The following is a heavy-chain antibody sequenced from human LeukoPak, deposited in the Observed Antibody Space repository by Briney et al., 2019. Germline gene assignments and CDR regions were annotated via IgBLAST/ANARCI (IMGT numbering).Heavy chain of an antibody. V-gene: IGHV1-69*04. CDR2: IIPLLGIA. CDR1: GCIFRSYN. Sequence: AVTVSCKASGCIFRSYNNSWLRQDTGQGLEWMGRIIPLLGIANYAQKFQGRVTIIADKSTSTAYMELSSLRSEDTAVYYCARDDADSAYADGDYWGQGTLVTVSS. D-gene: IGHD5-12*01. J-gene: IGHJ4*02. CDR3: ARDDADSAYADGDY.